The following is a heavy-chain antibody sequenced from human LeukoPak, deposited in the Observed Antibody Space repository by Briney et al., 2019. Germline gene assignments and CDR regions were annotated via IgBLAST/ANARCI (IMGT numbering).Heavy chain of an antibody. D-gene: IGHD2-2*03. CDR2: IRYDGSNK. CDR1: GFTFSSYG. V-gene: IGHV3-30*02. CDR3: AKRDGHCTSTSCYLPDY. J-gene: IGHJ4*02. Sequence: GGSLRLSCAASGFTFSSYGMHWVRQAPGKGLEWVAFIRYDGSNKYYADSVKGRFTISRDNSKNTLYLQMNSLRAGDTAVYYCAKRDGHCTSTSCYLPDYWGQGTLVTVSS.